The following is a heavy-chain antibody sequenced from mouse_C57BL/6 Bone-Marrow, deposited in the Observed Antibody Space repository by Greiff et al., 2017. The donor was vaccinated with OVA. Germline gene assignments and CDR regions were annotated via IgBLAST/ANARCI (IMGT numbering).Heavy chain of an antibody. Sequence: QVQLKESGAELARPGASVKLSCKASGYTFTSYGISWVKQRTGQGLEWIGEIYPRSGNTYYNEKLKGKATLTADKSSSTAYMELRSLTSEDSAVYFCARSGVYYFDYWGQGTTLTVSS. D-gene: IGHD3-1*01. CDR3: ARSGVYYFDY. CDR1: GYTFTSYG. V-gene: IGHV1-81*01. CDR2: IYPRSGNT. J-gene: IGHJ2*01.